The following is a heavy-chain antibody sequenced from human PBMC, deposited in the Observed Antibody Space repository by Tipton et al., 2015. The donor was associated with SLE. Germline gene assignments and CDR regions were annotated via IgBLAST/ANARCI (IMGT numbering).Heavy chain of an antibody. J-gene: IGHJ4*02. V-gene: IGHV4-39*07. CDR3: ARDVGGYNTGWFPYYFDY. Sequence: LRLSCTVSGDSISSSGYYWAWIRQPPGKGLEWIGSISYSGSTYYNPSLKSRVTISVDTSKNQFSLKLSSVTAADTAVYYCARDVGGYNTGWFPYYFDYWGQGTLVTVSS. CDR1: GDSISSSGYY. CDR2: ISYSGST. D-gene: IGHD2-8*02.